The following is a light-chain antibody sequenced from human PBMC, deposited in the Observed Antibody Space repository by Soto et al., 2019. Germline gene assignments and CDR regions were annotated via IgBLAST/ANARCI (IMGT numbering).Light chain of an antibody. CDR3: CTWDSSLRAVV. V-gene: IGLV1-51*01. Sequence: QSVLTQPPSVSAAPGQKVTISCSGSSSNIGDNYVSWYQQLPGTAPKLLMYYNNKRPSGIPDRFSGSKSGTSATLGITGLQTGDEADYYCCTWDSSLRAVVFGGGTKLTVL. J-gene: IGLJ2*01. CDR1: SSNIGDNY. CDR2: YNN.